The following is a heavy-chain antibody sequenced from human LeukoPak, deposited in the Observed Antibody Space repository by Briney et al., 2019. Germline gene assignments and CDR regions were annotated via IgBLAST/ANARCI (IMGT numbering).Heavy chain of an antibody. CDR1: GGSVSSGSYY. CDR2: IYYSGST. J-gene: IGHJ4*02. Sequence: SETLSLTCTVSGGSVSSGSYYWSWIRQPPGKGLEWIGYIYYSGSTNHNPSLKSRVTISVDTSKNQFSLKLSPVTAADTAVYYCARNSGGLVPRQYYFDYWGQGTLVTVSS. CDR3: ARNSGGLVPRQYYFDY. D-gene: IGHD3-10*01. V-gene: IGHV4-61*01.